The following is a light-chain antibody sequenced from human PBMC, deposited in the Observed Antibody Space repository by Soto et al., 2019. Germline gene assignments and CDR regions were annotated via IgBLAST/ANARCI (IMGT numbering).Light chain of an antibody. CDR2: EVT. CDR3: TSYVGNNIWV. V-gene: IGLV2-8*01. Sequence: QSALTQPPSASGSPGQSVTISCTGTSSDVGAYNYVSWYQQYPGKAPKLMIYEVTKRPSGVPDRFSGSKSGNTASLTVSVLQAEDESDYYCTSYVGNNIWVFGGGTKVTVL. J-gene: IGLJ3*02. CDR1: SSDVGAYNY.